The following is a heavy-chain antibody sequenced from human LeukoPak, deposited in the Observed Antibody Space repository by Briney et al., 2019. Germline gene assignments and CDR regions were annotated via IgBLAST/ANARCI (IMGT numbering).Heavy chain of an antibody. Sequence: TSETLSLTCAVYGASFSGYYWSWIRQPPGKGLEWIGEINHSGSTNYNPSLKSRVTISVDTSKNQFSLKLSSVTAADTAVYYCAREIRYFDWLFQRHDAFDIWGQGTMVTVSS. CDR2: INHSGST. CDR3: AREIRYFDWLFQRHDAFDI. D-gene: IGHD3-9*01. J-gene: IGHJ3*02. V-gene: IGHV4-34*01. CDR1: GASFSGYY.